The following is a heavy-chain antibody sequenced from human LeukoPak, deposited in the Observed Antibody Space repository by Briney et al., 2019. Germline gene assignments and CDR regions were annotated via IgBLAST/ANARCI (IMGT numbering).Heavy chain of an antibody. CDR1: GGTFSSYA. CDR3: AREAYYYDSSGYPLEAFDI. V-gene: IGHV7-4-1*02. J-gene: IGHJ3*02. D-gene: IGHD3-22*01. Sequence: ASVKVSCKASGGTFSSYAISWVRQAPGQGLEWMGWINTNTGNPTYAQGFTGRFVFSLDTSVSTAYLQISSLKAEDTAVYYCAREAYYYDSSGYPLEAFDIWGQGTMVTVSS. CDR2: INTNTGNP.